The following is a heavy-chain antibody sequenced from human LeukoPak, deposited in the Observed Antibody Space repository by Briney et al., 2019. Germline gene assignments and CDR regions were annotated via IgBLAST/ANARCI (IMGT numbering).Heavy chain of an antibody. V-gene: IGHV3-21*01. D-gene: IGHD1-26*01. CDR3: ASDLRGSGSYFG. Sequence: GGSLRLSCAASGFTLSSYSMNWVRQAPGKGLEWVSSISTSSSYIYYTDSMKGRFTVSRDNARNSLYLEMNSLRAEDTAVYYCASDLRGSGSYFGWGQGTLVTVSS. J-gene: IGHJ4*02. CDR2: ISTSSSYI. CDR1: GFTLSSYS.